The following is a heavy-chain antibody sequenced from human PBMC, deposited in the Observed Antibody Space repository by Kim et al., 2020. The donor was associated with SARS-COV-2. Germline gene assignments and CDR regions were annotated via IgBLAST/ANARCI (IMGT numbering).Heavy chain of an antibody. Sequence: SVKVSCKASGGTFSTYPINWVRQAPGQGLEWMGRIIPILDIVTYAQKFQGRVTLSADKSTSTVYMELSALISEDTAVYYCARVGDGEAFDYWGQGTLVTVSS. D-gene: IGHD3-10*01. CDR1: GGTFSTYP. J-gene: IGHJ4*02. V-gene: IGHV1-69*04. CDR2: IIPILDIV. CDR3: ARVGDGEAFDY.